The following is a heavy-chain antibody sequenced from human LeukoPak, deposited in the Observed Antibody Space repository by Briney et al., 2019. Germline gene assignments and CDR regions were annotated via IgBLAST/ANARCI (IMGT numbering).Heavy chain of an antibody. CDR3: ALEGDGLRFVY. CDR2: ISGSGGST. CDR1: GFTFDDYG. D-gene: IGHD5-24*01. J-gene: IGHJ4*02. Sequence: GGSLRLSCAASGFTFDDYGMSWVRQAPGKGLEWVSAISGSGGSTYYADSVKGRFTISRDNSKNTLYLQMNSLRAEDTAVYYCALEGDGLRFVYWGQGTLVTVSS. V-gene: IGHV3-23*01.